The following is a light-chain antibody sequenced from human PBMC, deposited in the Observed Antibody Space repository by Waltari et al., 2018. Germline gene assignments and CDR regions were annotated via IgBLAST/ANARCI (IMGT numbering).Light chain of an antibody. V-gene: IGLV1-44*01. Sequence: QSVLTQPPSASGTPGQRVSISCSASSSNIGKNSVSWYQQLPGSAPKLLIYGNNPPPSGVPDRFSGSKSGPSASLAISGLQAEEEADYYCATWDDNLNGLFGGGTKLTVL. CDR1: SSNIGKNS. CDR3: ATWDDNLNGL. J-gene: IGLJ2*01. CDR2: GNN.